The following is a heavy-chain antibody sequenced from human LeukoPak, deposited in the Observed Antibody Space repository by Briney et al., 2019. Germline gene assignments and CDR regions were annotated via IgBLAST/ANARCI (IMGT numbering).Heavy chain of an antibody. J-gene: IGHJ4*02. CDR1: GYTFTSYD. V-gene: IGHV1-8*01. CDR3: ARGLDDYGDYEGY. Sequence: ASVKVSCKASGYTFTSYDINWVRQATGQGLEWMGWMNPNSGNTGYAQKFQGRVTMTRNTSISTAYMELSSLRSEDTAEYYCARGLDDYGDYEGYWGQGTLVTVSS. CDR2: MNPNSGNT. D-gene: IGHD4-17*01.